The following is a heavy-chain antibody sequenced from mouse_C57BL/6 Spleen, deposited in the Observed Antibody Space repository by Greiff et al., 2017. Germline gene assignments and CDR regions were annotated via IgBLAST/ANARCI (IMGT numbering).Heavy chain of an antibody. V-gene: IGHV5-9*01. J-gene: IGHJ2*01. Sequence: EVKLVESGGGLVKPGGSLKLSCAASGFTFSSYTMSWVRQTPEKRLEWVATISGGGGNTYYPDSVKGRFTISRDNAKNTLYLQMSSLRSEDTALYYCARQGWDGHYCDYWSQGTTLTVSS. CDR1: GFTFSSYT. D-gene: IGHD2-3*01. CDR2: ISGGGGNT. CDR3: ARQGWDGHYCDY.